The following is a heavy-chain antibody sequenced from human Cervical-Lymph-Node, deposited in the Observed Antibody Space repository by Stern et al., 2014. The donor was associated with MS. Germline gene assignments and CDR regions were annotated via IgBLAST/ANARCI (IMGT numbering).Heavy chain of an antibody. Sequence: MQLVESGPGLVKPSETLSLTCTVSGGSISSYYWSWIRQPPGKGLEWIGYIYYSGSTNYNPSLKSRVTISVDTSKNQFSLKLTSGTAGDTAVYYCERADVFDIWGQGKMFTVSS. V-gene: IGHV4-59*01. CDR2: IYYSGST. J-gene: IGHJ3*02. CDR1: GGSISSYY. CDR3: ERADVFDI.